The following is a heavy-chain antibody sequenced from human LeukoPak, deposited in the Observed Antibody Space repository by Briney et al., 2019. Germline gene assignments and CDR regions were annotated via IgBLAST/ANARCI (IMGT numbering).Heavy chain of an antibody. Sequence: PSETLSLTCAISGGSFRGYYWTWIREAPGKGLEWIGEMHYSGATSYKPSLRGRVTISRGTSENQLSLEVTSVTAADTAVYYCARGILGLYYFDVWGRGIPVTVSS. CDR3: ARGILGLYYFDV. D-gene: IGHD3-16*01. CDR1: GGSFRGYY. CDR2: MHYSGAT. J-gene: IGHJ2*01. V-gene: IGHV4-34*01.